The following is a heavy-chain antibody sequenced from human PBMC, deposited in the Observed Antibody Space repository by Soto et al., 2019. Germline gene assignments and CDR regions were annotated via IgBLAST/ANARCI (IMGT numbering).Heavy chain of an antibody. CDR3: ASPGTYYDFWSGYYYYMGV. CDR1: GYTFTSYD. V-gene: IGHV1-8*01. J-gene: IGHJ6*03. D-gene: IGHD3-3*01. CDR2: MNPNSGNT. Sequence: ASVKVSCKASGYTFTSYDINWVRQATGQGLEWMGWMNPNSGNTGYAQKFQGRVTMTRNTSISTAYMELSSLRSEDTAVYYCASPGTYYDFWSGYYYYMGVWGKGTTVTVSS.